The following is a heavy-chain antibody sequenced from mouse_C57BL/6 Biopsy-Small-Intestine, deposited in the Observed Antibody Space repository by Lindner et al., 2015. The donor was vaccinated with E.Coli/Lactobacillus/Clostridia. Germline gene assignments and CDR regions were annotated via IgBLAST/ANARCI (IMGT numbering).Heavy chain of an antibody. Sequence: VQLQESGPELVKPGASVKMSCKASGYTFTDYHMHWVKQSHGKSLEWVGYIKPNNGGSMYNQKFKGKATLTVNKSSSTAYMELRSLTSGDSAVYYCARDYGNLFYALDYWGQGTSVTVSS. CDR3: ARDYGNLFYALDY. V-gene: IGHV1-22*01. CDR2: IKPNNGGS. D-gene: IGHD2-1*01. J-gene: IGHJ4*01. CDR1: GYTFTDYH.